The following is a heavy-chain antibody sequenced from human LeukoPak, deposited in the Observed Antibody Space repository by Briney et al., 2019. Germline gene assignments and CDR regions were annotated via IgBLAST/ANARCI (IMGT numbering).Heavy chain of an antibody. CDR3: AREGELVVFDY. D-gene: IGHD3-16*01. V-gene: IGHV1-18*01. CDR2: ISAYNGNT. J-gene: IGHJ4*02. CDR1: GYTFTSYG. Sequence: GASVKVSCKASGYTFTSYGISWVRQAPGQGLEWMGWISAYNGNTNYAQKLQGRVTMTTDTSTSTANMELRSLRSDDTAVYYCAREGELVVFDYWGQGTLVTVSS.